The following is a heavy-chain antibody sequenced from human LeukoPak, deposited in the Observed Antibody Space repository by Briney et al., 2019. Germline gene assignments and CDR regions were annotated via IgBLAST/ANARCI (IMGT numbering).Heavy chain of an antibody. CDR2: ISSNGGST. Sequence: GGSLRLSCSASGFTFSSYAMHWVRQAPGKGLEYVSAISSNGGSTYYADSVKGRFTISRDNSKNTLFLQMNSLRADDTAVYYCVKSRRVGANQRGLFDYWGQGTLVTVSP. V-gene: IGHV3-64*04. D-gene: IGHD1-26*01. CDR3: VKSRRVGANQRGLFDY. J-gene: IGHJ4*02. CDR1: GFTFSSYA.